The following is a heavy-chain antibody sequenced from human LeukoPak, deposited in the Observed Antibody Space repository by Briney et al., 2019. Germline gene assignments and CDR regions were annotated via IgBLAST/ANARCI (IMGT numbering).Heavy chain of an antibody. Sequence: ASVKVSCKASGYTFTSYDINWVRQAPGQGLEWMGRIIPILGIANYAQKFQGRVTITADKSTSAAYMELSSLRSEDTAVYYCARDIERGDFSDYWGQGTLVTVSS. V-gene: IGHV1-69*04. D-gene: IGHD3/OR15-3a*01. CDR3: ARDIERGDFSDY. J-gene: IGHJ4*02. CDR1: GYTFTSYD. CDR2: IIPILGIA.